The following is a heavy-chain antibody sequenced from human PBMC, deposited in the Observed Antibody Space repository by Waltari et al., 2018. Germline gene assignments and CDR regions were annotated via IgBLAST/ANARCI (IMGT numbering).Heavy chain of an antibody. Sequence: EVQLVESGGGLVQPGGSLRLFCAASGFTFTRYRLNCVLQVPGKGLEWVSYMSSSSSTIYYADSVKSRFTISRDNAKNSLYLQMNSLRAEDTAVYYCARDLVEQWLVSYYFDYWGQGTLVTVSS. CDR2: MSSSSSTI. CDR3: ARDLVEQWLVSYYFDY. V-gene: IGHV3-48*04. J-gene: IGHJ4*02. CDR1: GFTFTRYR. D-gene: IGHD6-19*01.